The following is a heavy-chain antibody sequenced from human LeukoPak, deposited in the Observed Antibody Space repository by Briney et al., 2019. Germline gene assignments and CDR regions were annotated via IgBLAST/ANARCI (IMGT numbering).Heavy chain of an antibody. CDR3: ARDWVLEQSRHFDI. Sequence: ASVKVSCKASGGTFSSYAISWVRQAPGQGLEWMGRIIPILGIANYAQKFQGRVTITADKSTSTAYMELSSLRSEDTAVYYCARDWVLEQSRHFDIWGQGTMVTVSS. CDR1: GGTFSSYA. V-gene: IGHV1-69*04. D-gene: IGHD6-13*01. CDR2: IIPILGIA. J-gene: IGHJ3*02.